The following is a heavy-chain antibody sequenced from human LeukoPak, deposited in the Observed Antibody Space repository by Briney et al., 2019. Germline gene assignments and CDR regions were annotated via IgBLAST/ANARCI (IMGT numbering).Heavy chain of an antibody. Sequence: PGGSLRLSCAASGFTFSSYAMHWVRQAPGKGLEWVAVVSYDGSNKYYADSVKGRFTISRDNSKSTLYLQMNSLRAEDTAVYYCARVRHYFGSGTSPLAYWGQGTLVIVSS. J-gene: IGHJ4*02. CDR3: ARVRHYFGSGTSPLAY. D-gene: IGHD3-10*01. V-gene: IGHV3-30-3*01. CDR2: VSYDGSNK. CDR1: GFTFSSYA.